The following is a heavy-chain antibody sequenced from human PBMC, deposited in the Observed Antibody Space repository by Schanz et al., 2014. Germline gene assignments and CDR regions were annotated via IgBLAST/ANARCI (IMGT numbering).Heavy chain of an antibody. CDR1: GFTFNDYA. D-gene: IGHD7-27*01. V-gene: IGHV3-7*01. J-gene: IGHJ4*01. Sequence: VQLVESGGGVVQPGRSLKLSCAASGFTFNDYAMHWVRQAPGKGLEWVANIKQDESERSYVDSVKGRFTISRDNAKNSLYLQMNSLRDDDTAVYYCARDDAWAFDYWGHGTLVTVSS. CDR3: ARDDAWAFDY. CDR2: IKQDESER.